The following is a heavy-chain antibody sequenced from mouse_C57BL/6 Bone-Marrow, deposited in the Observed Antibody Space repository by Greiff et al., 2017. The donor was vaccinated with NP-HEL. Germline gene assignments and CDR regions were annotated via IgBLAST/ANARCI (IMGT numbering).Heavy chain of an antibody. Sequence: VQLKQSGPELVKPGASVKIPCKASGYTFTDYNMDWVKQSHGKSLEWIGDIIPNNGGTIYNQKFKGKATLTVDKSSSTAYMELRSLTSEDTAVYYCARSGGLRPFDYWGQGTTLTVSS. CDR1: GYTFTDYN. J-gene: IGHJ2*01. CDR2: IIPNNGGT. V-gene: IGHV1-18*01. D-gene: IGHD2-4*01. CDR3: ARSGGLRPFDY.